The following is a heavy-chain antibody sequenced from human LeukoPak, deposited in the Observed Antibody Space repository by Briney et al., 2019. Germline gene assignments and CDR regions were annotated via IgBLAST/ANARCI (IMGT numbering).Heavy chain of an antibody. D-gene: IGHD3-16*01. Sequence: PSQTLSLTCTVSGGSISSGGYYWSWIRQPPGKGLEWIGEIYHRGTAKYNPSLKSRVTISVDNSKNQFSLRLSSVTAADTALYYCARFPTGGQPTPVDYWGQGTLVTVSS. CDR3: ARFPTGGQPTPVDY. CDR1: GGSISSGGYY. CDR2: IYHRGTA. J-gene: IGHJ4*02. V-gene: IGHV4-30-2*01.